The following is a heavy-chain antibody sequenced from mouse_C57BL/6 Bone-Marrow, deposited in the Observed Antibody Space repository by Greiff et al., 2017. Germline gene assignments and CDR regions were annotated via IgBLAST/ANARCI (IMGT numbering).Heavy chain of an antibody. Sequence: EVQGVEPGGGLVQSGGSLKLSCAASGFTFSDSGMHWVRQAPEKGLEWVAYISRGSSNIYSADTVTGRFTLSIDNAKSNLFLQMRSLRSEDTAMLYCARGDYGDYWGQGTSVTGSS. CDR1: GFTFSDSG. J-gene: IGHJ4*01. D-gene: IGHD2-13*01. V-gene: IGHV5-17*01. CDR3: ARGDYGDY. CDR2: ISRGSSNI.